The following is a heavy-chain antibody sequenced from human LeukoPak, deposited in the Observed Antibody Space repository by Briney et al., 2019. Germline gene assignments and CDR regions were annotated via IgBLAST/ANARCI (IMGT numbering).Heavy chain of an antibody. V-gene: IGHV3-20*04. CDR3: ARGRDGSQSYSNYYYYYMDV. Sequence: GGSLRLSCAASGFTFENYGMSWVRQVPGKGLEWVSGINWDGERAGNADSVKGRFTISRDNAKNSLYLQMNSLRDEDTAFYYCARGRDGSQSYSNYYYYYMDVWGKGTTVTVSS. CDR1: GFTFENYG. D-gene: IGHD3-10*01. J-gene: IGHJ6*03. CDR2: INWDGERA.